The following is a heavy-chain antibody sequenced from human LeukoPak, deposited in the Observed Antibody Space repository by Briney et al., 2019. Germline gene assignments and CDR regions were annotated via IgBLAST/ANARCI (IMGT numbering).Heavy chain of an antibody. Sequence: GASVKVSCKASGYTFTGYYMHWVRQAPGQGLEWTGWINPNSGGTKYAQKFQGRVTMTRDTSISTAYMELSGLRSDDTAMYYCARSSGYYYYYGMDVWGQGTTVTVSS. D-gene: IGHD3-22*01. V-gene: IGHV1-2*02. J-gene: IGHJ6*02. CDR2: INPNSGGT. CDR1: GYTFTGYY. CDR3: ARSSGYYYYYGMDV.